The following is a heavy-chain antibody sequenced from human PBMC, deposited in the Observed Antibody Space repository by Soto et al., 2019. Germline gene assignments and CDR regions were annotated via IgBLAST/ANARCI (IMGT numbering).Heavy chain of an antibody. CDR3: ARDRTVTTYYYDSSGLGY. J-gene: IGHJ4*02. CDR2: IIPIFGTA. CDR1: GGTFSSYA. Sequence: GASVKVSCKASGGTFSSYAISWVRQAPGQGLEWMGGIIPIFGTANYAQKFQGRVTITADESTSTAYMELSSLRSEDTAVYYGARDRTVTTYYYDSSGLGYWGQGTLVTVSS. D-gene: IGHD3-22*01. V-gene: IGHV1-69*13.